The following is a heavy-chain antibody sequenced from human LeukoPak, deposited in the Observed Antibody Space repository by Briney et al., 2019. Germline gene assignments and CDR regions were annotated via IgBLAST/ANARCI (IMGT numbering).Heavy chain of an antibody. J-gene: IGHJ6*03. CDR1: GGSISGYY. Sequence: PSETLSLTCAVSGGSISGYYWSWIRQPPGKGLEWIGYVYTSGSTSFNPSLMGRVAISLDTSKNEFSLNLTSVTAADTAVYYCARRTYYYGSGSATYYYYMDVWGKGTTVTVSS. V-gene: IGHV4-4*09. CDR2: VYTSGST. D-gene: IGHD3-10*01. CDR3: ARRTYYYGSGSATYYYYMDV.